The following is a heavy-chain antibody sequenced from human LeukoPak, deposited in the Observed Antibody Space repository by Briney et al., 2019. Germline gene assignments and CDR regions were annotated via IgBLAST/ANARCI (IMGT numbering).Heavy chain of an antibody. CDR2: INPNSGGT. CDR3: AREEKDSSSWTTFDY. J-gene: IGHJ4*02. V-gene: IGHV1-2*04. D-gene: IGHD6-13*01. CDR1: GGTFSSYA. Sequence: SVKVSCKASGGTFSSYAISWVRKAPGQGLEWMGWINPNSGGTNYAQKFQGWVTMTRDTSISTAYMELSRLRSDDTAVYYCAREEKDSSSWTTFDYWGQGTLVTVSS.